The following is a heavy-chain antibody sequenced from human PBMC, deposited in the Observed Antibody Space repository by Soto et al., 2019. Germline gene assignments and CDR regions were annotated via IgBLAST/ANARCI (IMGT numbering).Heavy chain of an antibody. V-gene: IGHV3-30*18. CDR1: GFTFSSYG. D-gene: IGHD3-22*01. J-gene: IGHJ4*02. CDR2: ISYDGSNK. Sequence: QVQLVESGGGVVQPGRSLRLSCAASGFTFSSYGMHWVRQAPGKGLEWVAVISYDGSNKYYADSVKGRFTISRDNSKNTLYLQMNSLRAEDTAVYYCAKGTTGGYYYGSSGYYRRDPDYWGQGTLVTVSS. CDR3: AKGTTGGYYYGSSGYYRRDPDY.